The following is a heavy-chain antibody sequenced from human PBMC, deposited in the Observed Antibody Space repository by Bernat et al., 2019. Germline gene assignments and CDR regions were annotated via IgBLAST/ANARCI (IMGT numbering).Heavy chain of an antibody. Sequence: EVQLVESGGGLVQPGGSLRLSCAASGFTFSSYWMSWVRQAPGKVLEWVANIKQDGSEKYYVDSVKGRFTISRDNAKNSLYLQMNSLRAEDTAVYYCARVGYYYDSSGWYFDLWGRGTLVTVSS. CDR3: ARVGYYYDSSGWYFDL. D-gene: IGHD3-22*01. V-gene: IGHV3-7*03. CDR2: IKQDGSEK. CDR1: GFTFSSYW. J-gene: IGHJ2*01.